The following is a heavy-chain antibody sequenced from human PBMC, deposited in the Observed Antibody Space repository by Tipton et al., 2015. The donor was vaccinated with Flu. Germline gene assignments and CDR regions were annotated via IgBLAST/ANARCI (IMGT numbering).Heavy chain of an antibody. CDR3: AREPVGATFFDY. CDR2: IYYSGST. Sequence: TLSLTCTVSGGSISSYYWSWIRQPPGKGLEWIGYIYYSGSTNYNPSLKSRVTISVDTSKNQFSLKLSSVTAADTAVYYCAREPVGATFFDYWGQGTLVTVSS. J-gene: IGHJ4*02. D-gene: IGHD1-26*01. V-gene: IGHV4-59*01. CDR1: GGSISSYY.